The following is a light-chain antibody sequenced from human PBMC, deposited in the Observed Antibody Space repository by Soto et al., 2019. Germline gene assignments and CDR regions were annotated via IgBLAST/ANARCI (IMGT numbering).Light chain of an antibody. CDR1: SSDVGSYNL. CDR3: CSYAGSSTSYV. V-gene: IGLV2-23*02. J-gene: IGLJ1*01. CDR2: EVS. Sequence: QSVLTQPASVSGSPGQSITISCTGTSSDVGSYNLVSWYQQHTGKAPKLMIYEVSKRPSGVSNRFSGSKSGNTASLTISGLQAEDEADYYCCSYAGSSTSYVFGTGTKLTVL.